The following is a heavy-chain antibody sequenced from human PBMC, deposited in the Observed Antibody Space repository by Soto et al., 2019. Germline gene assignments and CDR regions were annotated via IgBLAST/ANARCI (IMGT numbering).Heavy chain of an antibody. D-gene: IGHD3-22*01. J-gene: IGHJ4*02. CDR3: ARTYYYDSSGYYWVHYFDY. Sequence: GESLKISCKGSGYSFTSYWIGWVRQMPGKGLEWMGIIYPGDSDTRYSPSFQGQVTISADKSISTAYLQWSSLKASDTAVYYCARTYYYDSSGYYWVHYFDYWGQGTLVTVS. CDR1: GYSFTSYW. V-gene: IGHV5-51*01. CDR2: IYPGDSDT.